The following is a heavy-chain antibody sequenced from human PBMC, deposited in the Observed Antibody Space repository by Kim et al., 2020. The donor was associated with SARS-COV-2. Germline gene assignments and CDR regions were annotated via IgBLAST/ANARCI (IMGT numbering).Heavy chain of an antibody. CDR2: IYTSGST. Sequence: SETLSLTCTVSGGSISSGSYYWSWIRQPAGKGLEWIGRIYTSGSTNYNPSLKSRVTISVDTSKNQFSLKLSSVTAADTAVYYCAGSIVATITYYYYYYGMDVWGQGTTVTVSS. CDR1: GGSISSGSYY. J-gene: IGHJ6*02. V-gene: IGHV4-61*02. CDR3: AGSIVATITYYYYYYGMDV. D-gene: IGHD5-12*01.